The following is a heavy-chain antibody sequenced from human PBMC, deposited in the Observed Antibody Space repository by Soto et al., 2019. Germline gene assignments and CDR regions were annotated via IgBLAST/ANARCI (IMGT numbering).Heavy chain of an antibody. D-gene: IGHD5-12*01. J-gene: IGHJ4*02. CDR1: GGTFSSYA. CDR3: ASLLRGYSGTGDY. V-gene: IGHV1-69*12. Sequence: QVQLVQSGAEVKKPGSSVKVSCKASGGTFSSYAISWVRQAPGQGLEWMGGIIPIFGTAKYAQKFQGRVTITADEATSTAYMELSSLRAEDTAVYYCASLLRGYSGTGDYWGQGTLVTVSS. CDR2: IIPIFGTA.